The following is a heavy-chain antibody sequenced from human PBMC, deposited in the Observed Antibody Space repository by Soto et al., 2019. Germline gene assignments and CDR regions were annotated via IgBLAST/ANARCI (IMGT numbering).Heavy chain of an antibody. CDR2: IYYSGST. V-gene: IGHV4-31*03. D-gene: IGHD3-22*01. CDR3: ARGPFNYYDSSGYYYKGDFDY. J-gene: IGHJ4*02. CDR1: GGSISSGGYY. Sequence: QVQLQESGPGLVKTSQTLSLTCTVSGGSISSGGYYWSWIRQHPGKGLEWIGYIYYSGSTYYNPSLKSRVTISVDTSKNQFSLKLSSVTAADTAVYYCARGPFNYYDSSGYYYKGDFDYWGQGTLVTVSS.